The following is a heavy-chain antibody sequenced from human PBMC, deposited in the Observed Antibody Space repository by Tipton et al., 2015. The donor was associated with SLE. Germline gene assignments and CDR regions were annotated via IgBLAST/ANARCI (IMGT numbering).Heavy chain of an antibody. CDR2: ISPSNGRT. V-gene: IGHV1-18*01. CDR3: ARDWGDFWGASYYGIDV. J-gene: IGHJ6*02. D-gene: IGHD3-3*01. Sequence: QSGAEVKKPGASVKVSCKASGYSFSSYGITWVRQAPGQGPEWMGWISPSNGRTRSAQKFQGRITMTTDTSTTTAHMELRSLRSGDTAVYFCARDWGDFWGASYYGIDVWGRGTTVTVSS. CDR1: GYSFSSYG.